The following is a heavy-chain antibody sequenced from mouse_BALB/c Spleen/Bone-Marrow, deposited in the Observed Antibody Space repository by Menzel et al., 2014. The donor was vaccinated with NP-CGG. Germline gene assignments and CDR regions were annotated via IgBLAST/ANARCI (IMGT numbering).Heavy chain of an antibody. CDR3: ALLGNYGCFDV. D-gene: IGHD2-1*01. CDR2: INPDSSTI. J-gene: IGHJ1*01. Sequence: EVKLEESGGGLVQPGGSLKLSCAASGFDFSRYWMSWVRPAPGKGLEWIGEINPDSSTINYTPSLKDKFIISRDNAKNTRYLQMSKVRSEDTDLYYCALLGNYGCFDVWGAGTTVTVSS. CDR1: GFDFSRYW. V-gene: IGHV4-1*02.